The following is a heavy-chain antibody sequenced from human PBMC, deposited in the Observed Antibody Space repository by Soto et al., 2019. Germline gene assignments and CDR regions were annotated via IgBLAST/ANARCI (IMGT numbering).Heavy chain of an antibody. CDR2: IITFLGKP. J-gene: IGHJ6*03. V-gene: IGHV1-69*04. CDR1: GGTLSSHS. Sequence: SVKVSCKASGGTLSSHSITWVRQAPGQGLEWVGRIITFLGKPNFAQKFQGRVTLTADRSTNTAYMELTSLTSDDTAVYYCARATGGHEWGGNYMDVWGTGTTVTGSS. CDR3: ARATGGHEWGGNYMDV. D-gene: IGHD2-8*02.